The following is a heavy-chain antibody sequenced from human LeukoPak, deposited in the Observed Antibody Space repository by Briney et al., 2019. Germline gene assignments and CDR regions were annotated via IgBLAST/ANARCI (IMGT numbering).Heavy chain of an antibody. CDR1: GGSFSGYY. Sequence: SETLSLTCAVYGGSFSGYYWSWIRQPPGKGLEWIGEINHSGSTNYNPSLKSRVTISVDTSKNQFSLKLSSVTAADTAVYYCARALRIIAARTYYYYGMDVWGQGTTVTVS. CDR3: ARALRIIAARTYYYYGMDV. V-gene: IGHV4-34*01. CDR2: INHSGST. D-gene: IGHD6-6*01. J-gene: IGHJ6*02.